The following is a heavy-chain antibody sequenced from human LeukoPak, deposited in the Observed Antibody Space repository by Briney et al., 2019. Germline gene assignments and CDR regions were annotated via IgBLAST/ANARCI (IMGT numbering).Heavy chain of an antibody. CDR2: IGSSGSTV. CDR3: ARDTLEYSNSPDALDI. Sequence: GGSLRLSCAASGFTFSAYEMNWVRQAPGKGLEWVSYIGSSGSTVYYADSVKGRFTISRDNAKNSLYMQMESLRDEDTAIYYCARDTLEYSNSPDALDIWGQGTMVTVSS. V-gene: IGHV3-48*03. D-gene: IGHD4-23*01. CDR1: GFTFSAYE. J-gene: IGHJ3*02.